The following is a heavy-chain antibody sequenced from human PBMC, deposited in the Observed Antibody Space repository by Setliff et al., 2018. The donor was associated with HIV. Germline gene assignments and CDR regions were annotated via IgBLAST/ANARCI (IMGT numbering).Heavy chain of an antibody. CDR2: IYPDDSTT. CDR1: GYGFYGWW. J-gene: IGHJ4*02. CDR3: ARLPGGSVYYVDY. D-gene: IGHD3-10*01. Sequence: GESLKISCKGSGYGFYGWWIGWVRQMPGKGLEWMGIIYPDDSTTRYSPSFQGQVTMSADKSISTAYLQWSGLKASSTAIYYCARLPGGSVYYVDYWGQGTLVTVSS. V-gene: IGHV5-51*01.